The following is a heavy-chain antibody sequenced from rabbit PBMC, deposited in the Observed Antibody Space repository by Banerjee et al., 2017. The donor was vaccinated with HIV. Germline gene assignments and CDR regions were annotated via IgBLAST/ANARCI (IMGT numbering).Heavy chain of an antibody. CDR1: GFSFSSNA. CDR3: ARDWTGGYTPYAIEFSL. V-gene: IGHV1S40*01. CDR2: IYTNSGGI. J-gene: IGHJ4*01. D-gene: IGHD6-1*01. Sequence: QSLEESGGDLVKPGASLTLTCKASGFSFSSNAMCWVRQAPGKGLEWIACIYTNSGGIDYASWAKGRFTISKTSSTTVTLQMTSLTAADTATYFCARDWTGGYTPYAIEFSLWGPGTLVPS.